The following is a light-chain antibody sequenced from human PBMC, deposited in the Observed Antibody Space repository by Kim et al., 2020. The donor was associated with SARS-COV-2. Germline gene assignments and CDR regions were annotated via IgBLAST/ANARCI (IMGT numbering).Light chain of an antibody. CDR1: SSDVGGYNY. J-gene: IGLJ1*01. CDR3: SSYAGSKNV. Sequence: QSALTQPASVSGSPGQSITISCTGTSSDVGGYNYVSWYQQHPGQAPKLMIYEVSKRPSGVPDRFSGSKSGNTASLTVSGLQAEDEADYYCSSYAGSKNVFGTGTKVTVL. V-gene: IGLV2-8*01. CDR2: EVS.